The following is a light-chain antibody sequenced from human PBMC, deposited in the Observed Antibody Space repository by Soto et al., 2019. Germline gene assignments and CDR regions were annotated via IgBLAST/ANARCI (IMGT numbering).Light chain of an antibody. J-gene: IGLJ1*01. CDR1: SSDVGAYNY. CDR3: SSYAGSNNYV. CDR2: EVS. V-gene: IGLV2-8*01. Sequence: QSALTQPPSASGSPGXSXTISCTGTSSDVGAYNYLSWYQQHPGKAPKLMIYEVSKRPSGVPDRFSGSKSGNTASLTVSGLQAEDEADYYCSSYAGSNNYVFGTGTKLTVL.